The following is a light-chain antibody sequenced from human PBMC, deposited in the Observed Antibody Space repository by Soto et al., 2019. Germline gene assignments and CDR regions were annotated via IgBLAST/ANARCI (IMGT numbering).Light chain of an antibody. CDR3: MQGTYRPPT. CDR1: QGISNS. J-gene: IGKJ4*01. Sequence: DIQMTQSPSSLFASVGDRVTITCRASQGISNSLAWYQQKPGKVPKLLIYTASTLQSGVPSRFSGSGSGTNFTLRISWVEAEDVGVYYCMQGTYRPPTFGGGTKVEIK. CDR2: TAS. V-gene: IGKV1-27*01.